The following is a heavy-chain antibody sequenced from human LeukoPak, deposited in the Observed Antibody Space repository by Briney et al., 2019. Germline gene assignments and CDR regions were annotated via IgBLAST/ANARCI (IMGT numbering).Heavy chain of an antibody. CDR3: ARAGDYGDYVGWFDP. Sequence: PGGSLRLSCAASGFTFSNNAMSWVRQAPGKGLEWVAVIWYDGSNKYYADSVKGRFTISRENSKNTLYLQMNSLRAEDTAVYYCARAGDYGDYVGWFDPWGQGTLVTVSS. D-gene: IGHD4-17*01. V-gene: IGHV3-33*08. CDR1: GFTFSNNA. J-gene: IGHJ5*02. CDR2: IWYDGSNK.